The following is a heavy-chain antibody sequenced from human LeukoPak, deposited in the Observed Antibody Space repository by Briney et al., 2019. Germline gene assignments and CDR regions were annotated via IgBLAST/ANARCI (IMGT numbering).Heavy chain of an antibody. CDR3: ARDEAGDLGAFDI. Sequence: PGGSLRLSCAASGFTFSSYNMNWVRQAPGKGLEWVSSISSSSTYIYYADSAKGRFTISRDNAKNSLSLQMNSLRAEDTAVYYCARDEAGDLGAFDIWGQGTMVTVSS. CDR1: GFTFSSYN. CDR2: ISSSSTYI. J-gene: IGHJ3*02. V-gene: IGHV3-21*01. D-gene: IGHD3-16*01.